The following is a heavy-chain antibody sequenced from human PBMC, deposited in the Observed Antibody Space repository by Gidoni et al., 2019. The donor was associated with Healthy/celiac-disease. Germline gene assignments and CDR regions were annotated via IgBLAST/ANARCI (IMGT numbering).Heavy chain of an antibody. D-gene: IGHD2-2*01. CDR3: ARGQLGYCSSTSCYRPYYGMDV. J-gene: IGHJ6*02. V-gene: IGHV3-33*01. Sequence: SSYGMHWVRQAPGKGLEWVAVIWYDGSNKYYADSVKGRFTISRDNSKNTLYLQMNSLRAEDTAVYYCARGQLGYCSSTSCYRPYYGMDVWGQGTTVTVSS. CDR1: SSYG. CDR2: IWYDGSNK.